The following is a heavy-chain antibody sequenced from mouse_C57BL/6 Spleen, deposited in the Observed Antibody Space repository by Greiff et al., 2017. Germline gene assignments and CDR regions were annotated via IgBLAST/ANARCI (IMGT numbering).Heavy chain of an antibody. CDR3: ARGWLLHYAMDY. CDR2: INPNNGGT. Sequence: EVQLQQSGPELVKPGASVKIPCKASGYTFTDYNMDWVKQSHGKSLEWIGDINPNNGGTIYNQKFKGKATLTVDKSSSTAYMELRSLTSEDTAVYYCARGWLLHYAMDYWGQGTSVTVSS. D-gene: IGHD2-3*01. V-gene: IGHV1-18*01. J-gene: IGHJ4*01. CDR1: GYTFTDYN.